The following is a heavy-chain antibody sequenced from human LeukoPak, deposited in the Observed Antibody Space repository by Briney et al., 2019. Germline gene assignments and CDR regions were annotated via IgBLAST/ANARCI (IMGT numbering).Heavy chain of an antibody. V-gene: IGHV3-64D*06. D-gene: IGHD1-26*01. CDR3: IKDRIGTWSFDH. CDR1: GFTYSGHF. CDR2: ISINGDKT. Sequence: PGGSLRLSCSASGFTYSGHFMHWVRQAPGKGLEYVSSISINGDKTYYAESVKGRFTISRDNSKNTLYLQLSSLRVEDTAVYYCIKDRIGTWSFDHWGQSTLLTVSS. J-gene: IGHJ4*02.